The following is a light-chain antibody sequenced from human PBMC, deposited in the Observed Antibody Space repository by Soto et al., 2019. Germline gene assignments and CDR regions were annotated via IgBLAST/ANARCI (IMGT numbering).Light chain of an antibody. V-gene: IGLV1-51*02. CDR2: END. J-gene: IGLJ2*01. CDR3: ETWDLSLSAVI. CDR1: SSNIGKKY. Sequence: QSVLTQPPSVSAAPGQTVTISCSGSSSNIGKKYVSWYQQFPGTAPKLLIYENDKRPSEIPDRFSGSKSGTSATLGITGLQAGDEADYYCETWDLSLSAVIFGGGTKVTVL.